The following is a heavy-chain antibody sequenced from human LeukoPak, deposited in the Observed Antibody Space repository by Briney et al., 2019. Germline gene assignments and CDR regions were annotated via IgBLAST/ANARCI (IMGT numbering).Heavy chain of an antibody. CDR2: ISGSGVST. Sequence: GGSLRLACAASGFRFSSYAMSWVRQAPGKGLEWVSAISGSGVSTYYADSVKGRFTVSRDNSKNTLYLQMSSLRAEDTAVYYCAKDEKNWNYNLASQTYDWGQGTLVTVSS. CDR1: GFRFSSYA. V-gene: IGHV3-23*01. D-gene: IGHD1-7*01. CDR3: AKDEKNWNYNLASQTYD. J-gene: IGHJ4*02.